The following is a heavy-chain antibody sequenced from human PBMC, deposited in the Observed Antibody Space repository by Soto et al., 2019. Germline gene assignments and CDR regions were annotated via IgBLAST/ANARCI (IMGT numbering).Heavy chain of an antibody. D-gene: IGHD3-22*01. V-gene: IGHV5-51*01. J-gene: IGHJ3*02. Sequence: GESLKISCKGSGYSFTSYWIGWVRQMPGKGLEWMGIIYPGDSDTRYSPSFQGQVTISADKSISTAYLQWSSLKASDTAMYYCARRPYDSSGYYYAFDIWGQGTMVTVSS. CDR2: IYPGDSDT. CDR3: ARRPYDSSGYYYAFDI. CDR1: GYSFTSYW.